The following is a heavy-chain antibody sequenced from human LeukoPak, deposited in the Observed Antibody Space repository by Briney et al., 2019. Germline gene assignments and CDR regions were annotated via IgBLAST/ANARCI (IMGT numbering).Heavy chain of an antibody. D-gene: IGHD4-17*01. CDR1: GFTFSSYA. Sequence: GGSLRLSCAASGFTFSSYAMHWVRQAPGKGLEWVAVISYDGSNKYYADSVKGRFTISRDNSKNMLYLQMNSLRAEDTAVYYCARDTDDEGDYWGQGTLVTVSS. J-gene: IGHJ4*02. CDR2: ISYDGSNK. CDR3: ARDTDDEGDY. V-gene: IGHV3-30*01.